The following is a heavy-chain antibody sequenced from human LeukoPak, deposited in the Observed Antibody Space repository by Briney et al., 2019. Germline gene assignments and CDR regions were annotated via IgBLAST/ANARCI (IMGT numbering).Heavy chain of an antibody. CDR2: IYYSGST. V-gene: IGHV4-39*07. J-gene: IGHJ5*02. Sequence: SETLSLTCTVSGGSISSSFYYWGWIRQPPGKGLEWIGTIYYSGSTYYNPSLESRVTISMDTSKNQFSLKLSSVIAADTAVYYCARSVASRTDWFDPWGQGTLVTVSS. D-gene: IGHD5-12*01. CDR1: GGSISSSFYY. CDR3: ARSVASRTDWFDP.